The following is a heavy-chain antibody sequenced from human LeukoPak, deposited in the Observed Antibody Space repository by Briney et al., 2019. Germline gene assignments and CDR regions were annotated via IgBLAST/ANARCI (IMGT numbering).Heavy chain of an antibody. CDR3: ARAGAMEYYDFWSGYYPMDV. CDR2: IYHSGST. J-gene: IGHJ6*03. V-gene: IGHV4-38-2*02. D-gene: IGHD3-3*01. CDR1: GYSISSGYY. Sequence: SETLSLTYTVSGYSISSGYYWGWIRQPPGKGLEWIGSIYHSGSTYYNPSLKSRVTISVDTSKNQFSLKLSSVTAADTAVYYCARAGAMEYYDFWSGYYPMDVWGKGTTVTVSS.